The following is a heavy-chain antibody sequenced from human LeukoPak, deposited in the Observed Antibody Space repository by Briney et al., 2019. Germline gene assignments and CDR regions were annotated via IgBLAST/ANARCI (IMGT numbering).Heavy chain of an antibody. Sequence: ASVKVSCKVSGYTLTELSMHWVRQAPGKGLEWMGGFDPEDGETIYAQKFQGRVTMTEDTSTDTAYMELSSLRSEDTAVYYCATPYSSGWSRGYYYYYGMDVWGQGTTVTVSS. J-gene: IGHJ6*02. V-gene: IGHV1-24*01. CDR2: FDPEDGET. CDR1: GYTLTELS. D-gene: IGHD6-19*01. CDR3: ATPYSSGWSRGYYYYYGMDV.